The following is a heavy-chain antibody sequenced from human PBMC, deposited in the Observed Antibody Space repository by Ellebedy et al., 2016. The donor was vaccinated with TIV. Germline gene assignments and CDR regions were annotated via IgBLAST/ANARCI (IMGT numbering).Heavy chain of an antibody. D-gene: IGHD6-6*01. CDR3: ARDPDISSSI. J-gene: IGHJ4*02. V-gene: IGHV1-46*01. CDR1: GYSFSNYG. Sequence: ASVKVSXKASGYSFSNYGISWVRQAPGQGFEWMGVINPSGGSTSYAQKFQGRVTMTRDTSTRTFYMDLTNLRPEDTAVYYCARDPDISSSIWGQGTLVTVSS. CDR2: INPSGGST.